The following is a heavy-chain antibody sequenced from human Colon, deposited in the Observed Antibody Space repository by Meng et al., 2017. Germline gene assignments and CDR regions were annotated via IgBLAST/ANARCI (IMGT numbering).Heavy chain of an antibody. Sequence: QGQLQESGPGLVRPSETLSPTCTVSCGSLSSGNDYWSWIRQAPGKGLEWIGYISYSGNSLYNPSLKSRVDISTDTSRRQCSLKFNSVTAADTAIYYCATGPGYSSGLDSWGRGALVTVSS. CDR3: ATGPGYSSGLDS. CDR1: CGSLSSGNDY. V-gene: IGHV4-61*01. D-gene: IGHD6-19*01. J-gene: IGHJ4*02. CDR2: ISYSGNS.